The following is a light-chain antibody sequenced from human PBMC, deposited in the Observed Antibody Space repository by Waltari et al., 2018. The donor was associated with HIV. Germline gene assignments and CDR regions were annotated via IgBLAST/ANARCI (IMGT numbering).Light chain of an antibody. CDR1: RIIKSTF. J-gene: IGKJ2*03. Sequence: VVLTQSPGTLSLFPGETAILSCRASRIIKSTFLVWYQQKPGQPPRLLTYSASTRAVGIPDRFTASGSGTDFTLTISRLEPEDFAVYFCQQCGTEPRSFGQGT. V-gene: IGKV3-20*01. CDR3: QQCGTEPRS. CDR2: SAS.